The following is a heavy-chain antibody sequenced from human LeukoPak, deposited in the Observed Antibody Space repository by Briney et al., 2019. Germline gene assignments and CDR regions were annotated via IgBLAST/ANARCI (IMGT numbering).Heavy chain of an antibody. CDR3: ARVITIFGVVILMYFDY. V-gene: IGHV4-39*01. CDR1: GGSISSSSYY. CDR2: IYYSGST. J-gene: IGHJ4*02. D-gene: IGHD3-3*01. Sequence: KSSETLSLTCTVSGGSISSSSYYWGWLRQPPGKELEWIGSIYYSGSTYYNPSLKSRVTISVDTSKNQFSLKLSSVTAADTAVYYCARVITIFGVVILMYFDYWGQGTLVTVSS.